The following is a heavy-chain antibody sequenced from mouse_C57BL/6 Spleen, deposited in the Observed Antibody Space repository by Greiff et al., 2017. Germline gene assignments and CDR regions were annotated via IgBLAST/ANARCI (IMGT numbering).Heavy chain of an antibody. Sequence: VQLQESGAELVRPGTSVKVSCTASGYAFTNYLIEWVKQRPGQGLEWIGVINPGSGGTNYKEKFKGKATLTADKSSSTAYMQLSSLTSEDSAVYCGASRGGSGYFDYWGQGTTLTVSS. J-gene: IGHJ2*01. CDR1: GYAFTNYL. CDR2: INPGSGGT. V-gene: IGHV1-54*01. CDR3: ASRGGSGYFDY. D-gene: IGHD1-1*02.